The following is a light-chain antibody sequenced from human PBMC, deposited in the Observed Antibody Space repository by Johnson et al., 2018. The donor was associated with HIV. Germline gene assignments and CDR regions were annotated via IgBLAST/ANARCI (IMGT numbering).Light chain of an antibody. J-gene: IGLJ1*01. CDR2: DTY. CDR3: GTWDSRLSAYV. CDR1: SSNIGNNY. V-gene: IGLV1-51*01. Sequence: QSVLTQPPSVSAAPGQKVTISCSGSSSNIGNNYVSWYQQLPGTAPKLLIYDTYKRPSGIPDRFSGSKSGTSATLGITGLKTGDEADYYCGTWDSRLSAYVFGAGTKVTVL.